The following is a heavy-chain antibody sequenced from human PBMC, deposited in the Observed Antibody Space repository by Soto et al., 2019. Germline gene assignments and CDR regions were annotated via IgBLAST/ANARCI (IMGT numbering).Heavy chain of an antibody. CDR3: ARDLWESSIFGVANNWYDP. D-gene: IGHD3-3*01. CDR2: ISAYNGNT. V-gene: IGHV1-18*01. J-gene: IGHJ5*02. CDR1: GYTFTSYG. Sequence: GAAVKVSCKACGYTFTSYGISWVRQAPGQGLEWMGWISAYNGNTNYAQKLQGRVTMTTDTSTSTAYMELRSLRSDDTAVYYCARDLWESSIFGVANNWYDPWGQGTLVTVSS.